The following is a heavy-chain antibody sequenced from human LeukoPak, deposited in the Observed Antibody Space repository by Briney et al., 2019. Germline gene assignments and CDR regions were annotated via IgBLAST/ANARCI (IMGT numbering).Heavy chain of an antibody. J-gene: IGHJ6*03. CDR2: INPNSGGT. D-gene: IGHD3-3*01. V-gene: IGHV1-2*02. CDR3: ARDKGDFWSGNYYYYYMDV. CDR1: GYTFTGYY. Sequence: ASVKVSCKASGYTFTGYYMHWVRQAPGQGLEWMGWINPNSGGTNYAQKLQGRVTMTRDTSISTAYMELSRLRSDDTAVYYCARDKGDFWSGNYYYYYMDVWGKGTTVTVSS.